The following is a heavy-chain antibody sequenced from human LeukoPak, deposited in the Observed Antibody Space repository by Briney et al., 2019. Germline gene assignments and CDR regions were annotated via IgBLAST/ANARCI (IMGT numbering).Heavy chain of an antibody. CDR1: GFTFSHRG. CDR3: ARDAALGEQYYFDY. J-gene: IGHJ4*02. V-gene: IGHV3-33*01. D-gene: IGHD1/OR15-1a*01. Sequence: PGGSLRLSCAASGFTFSHRGMHWVRQAPGKGLEWVAVISFDGNYKYYADSVKGRFTVSRDDSKNTLYLQMNGLRAEDTAVYYCARDAALGEQYYFDYWGQGTLVTVSS. CDR2: ISFDGNYK.